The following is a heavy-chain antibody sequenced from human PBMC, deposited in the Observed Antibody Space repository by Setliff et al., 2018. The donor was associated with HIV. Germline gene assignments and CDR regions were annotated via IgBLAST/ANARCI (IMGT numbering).Heavy chain of an antibody. Sequence: ASVKVSCKASGYTFTNYAIHWVRQAPGQRLEWMGWINPGNGNTKYSQKFQGRVTITRDTSATTAYMELGSLRSEDTAIFYCAREPIGGDDAFDIWGQGTMVTVSS. V-gene: IGHV1-3*01. CDR3: AREPIGGDDAFDI. CDR1: GYTFTNYA. J-gene: IGHJ3*02. D-gene: IGHD2-21*02. CDR2: INPGNGNT.